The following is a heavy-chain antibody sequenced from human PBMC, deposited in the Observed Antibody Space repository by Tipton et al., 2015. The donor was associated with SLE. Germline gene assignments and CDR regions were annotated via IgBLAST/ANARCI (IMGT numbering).Heavy chain of an antibody. CDR1: GGSFSIYY. J-gene: IGHJ4*02. CDR3: AREGGGLTTVTHLDK. Sequence: TLSLTCAVYGGSFSIYYWSWIRQPPGKGLEWIGSIYYSGSTYYNPSLKSRVTISVDTSKNQFSLRLTSVTAADTAVYYCAREGGGLTTVTHLDKWGQGTLVTVSS. V-gene: IGHV4-34*01. CDR2: IYYSGST. D-gene: IGHD4-11*01.